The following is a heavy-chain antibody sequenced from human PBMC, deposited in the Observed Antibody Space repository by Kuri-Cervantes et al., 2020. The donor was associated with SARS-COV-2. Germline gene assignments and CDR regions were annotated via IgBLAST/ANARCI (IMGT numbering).Heavy chain of an antibody. V-gene: IGHV4-59*01. J-gene: IGHJ3*02. D-gene: IGHD2-8*01. CDR2: TYYSGST. CDR3: AREVEVSDAFDI. Sequence: SETLSLTCTISGGSISSYYWSWTRQPPGKGLEWIGYTYYSGSTNYNPSLKSRVTISVDTSKNQFSLKLSSVAAADTAVYYCAREVEVSDAFDIWGQGTMVTVSS. CDR1: GGSISSYY.